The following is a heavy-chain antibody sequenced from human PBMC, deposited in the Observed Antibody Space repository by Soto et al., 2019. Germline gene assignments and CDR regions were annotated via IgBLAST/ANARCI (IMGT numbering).Heavy chain of an antibody. CDR2: IIPIFGTA. D-gene: IGHD2-2*01. CDR3: ARGKDIVVPNQELSGFSYYYGMDV. V-gene: IGHV1-69*01. CDR1: GGTFSSYA. Sequence: QVQLVQSGAEVKKPGSSVKVSCKASGGTFSSYAISWVRQAPGQGLEWMGGIIPIFGTANYAQKFQGRVKITADESTSTAYMELSSLRSEETAVYYCARGKDIVVPNQELSGFSYYYGMDVWGQGTTVTVSS. J-gene: IGHJ6*02.